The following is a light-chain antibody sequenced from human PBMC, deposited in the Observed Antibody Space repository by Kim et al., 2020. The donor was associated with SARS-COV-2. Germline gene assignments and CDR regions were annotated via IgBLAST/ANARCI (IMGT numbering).Light chain of an antibody. J-gene: IGKJ2*01. CDR2: WSS. CDR3: QQYHDLPYT. Sequence: DIVMTQSPDSLAVSLGERATINCKSSQSVSNKLVWYQQKPGQPPKLLIRWSSDRESGVPDRFSGSGSGTDFTLTISSLQAEDVAVYHCQQYHDLPYTFGQGTKLE. V-gene: IGKV4-1*01. CDR1: QSVSNK.